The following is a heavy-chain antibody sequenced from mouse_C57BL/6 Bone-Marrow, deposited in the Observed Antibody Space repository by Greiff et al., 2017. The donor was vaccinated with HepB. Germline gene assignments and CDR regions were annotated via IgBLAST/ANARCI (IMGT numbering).Heavy chain of an antibody. Sequence: DVQLQESGPGLVKPSQSLSLTCSVTGYSITSGYYWNWIRQFPGNKLEWMGYISYDGSNNYNPSLKNRISITRDTSKNQFFLKLNSVTTEDTATYYCARRFYGYDEGFAYWGQGTLVTVSA. V-gene: IGHV3-6*01. CDR3: ARRFYGYDEGFAY. CDR2: ISYDGSN. J-gene: IGHJ3*01. D-gene: IGHD2-2*01. CDR1: GYSITSGYY.